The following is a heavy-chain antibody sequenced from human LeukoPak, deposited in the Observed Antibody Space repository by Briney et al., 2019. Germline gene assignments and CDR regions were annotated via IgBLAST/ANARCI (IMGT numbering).Heavy chain of an antibody. J-gene: IGHJ4*02. Sequence: SETLSLTCSVSGGXISSYYCSWIRQPPGKGLEWIGYIYYSGSTNYNPSLKSRVTISVDTSKNQFSLKLSSVTAADTAVYYFARAQQQLLPFDYWGQGTLVTVSS. CDR1: GGXISSYY. V-gene: IGHV4-59*01. CDR3: ARAQQQLLPFDY. CDR2: IYYSGST. D-gene: IGHD6-13*01.